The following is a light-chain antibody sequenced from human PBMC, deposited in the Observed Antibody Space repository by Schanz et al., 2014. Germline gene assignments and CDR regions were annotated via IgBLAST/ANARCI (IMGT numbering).Light chain of an antibody. CDR2: GAS. Sequence: EIVLTQSPGTLSLSPGERATLSCRASQSVSSSYLAWYQQKPGQAPSLLIYGASRRATGIPASFSGSGSGTEFTLTISSLQSEDFAIYYCQHYNHWSPGFGQGTKVEIK. V-gene: IGKV3-15*01. CDR1: QSVSSSY. J-gene: IGKJ1*01. CDR3: QHYNHWSPG.